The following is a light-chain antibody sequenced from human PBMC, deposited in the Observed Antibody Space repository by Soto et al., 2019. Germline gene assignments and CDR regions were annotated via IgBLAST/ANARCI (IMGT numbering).Light chain of an antibody. CDR3: QQCNASFPT. CDR2: KAP. CDR1: QNINTC. V-gene: IGKV1-5*03. Sequence: DIQMTQSPSTLSASVGDRVTISCRASQNINTCLAWYKQQPGNAPQLLLYKAPSLESGVPSRFSGSGSATAFTLTFSSLRPDDFVTFYCQQCNASFPTFGQGTKVEIK. J-gene: IGKJ1*01.